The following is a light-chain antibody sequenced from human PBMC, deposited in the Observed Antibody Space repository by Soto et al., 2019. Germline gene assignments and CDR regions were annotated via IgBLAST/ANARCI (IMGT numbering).Light chain of an antibody. V-gene: IGKV3-11*01. CDR3: QQRSNWPPIT. CDR1: QSVSSY. J-gene: IGKJ5*01. Sequence: EIVLTQSPATLSLSPGERATLSCRASQSVSSYLAWYQQKPGQAPRLLIYDASNRATGIPARFRGSGSGTDFTLPISSLEPEDFAVYYCQQRSNWPPITFGQGTRLEIK. CDR2: DAS.